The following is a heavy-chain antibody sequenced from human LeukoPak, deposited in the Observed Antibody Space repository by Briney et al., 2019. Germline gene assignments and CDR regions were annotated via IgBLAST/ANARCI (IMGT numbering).Heavy chain of an antibody. D-gene: IGHD4-17*01. CDR1: GGSFSGYY. CDR3: ARGQRFLTTVTTGGWFDP. J-gene: IGHJ5*02. CDR2: INHSGST. V-gene: IGHV4-34*01. Sequence: SSETLSLTCAVYGGSFSGYYWSWIRQPPGKGLEWIGEINHSGSTNYNPSLKSRVTTSVDTSKNQFSMKLSSVTDADTAVYYCARGQRFLTTVTTGGWFDPWGQGTLVTVSS.